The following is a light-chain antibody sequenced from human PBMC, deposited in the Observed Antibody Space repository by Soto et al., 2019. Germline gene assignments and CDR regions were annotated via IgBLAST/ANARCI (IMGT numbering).Light chain of an antibody. CDR1: QSINSH. Sequence: DIQLTQSPPSLSASVGDRVTITCRSSQSINSHLNWYQQKTGQAPKLLIFEASSLHSGVPSRFGGSGSGTDFTLTITSLQPEDSATYYCQQSYSITSFGGGTKVEIK. CDR2: EAS. V-gene: IGKV1-39*01. J-gene: IGKJ4*01. CDR3: QQSYSITS.